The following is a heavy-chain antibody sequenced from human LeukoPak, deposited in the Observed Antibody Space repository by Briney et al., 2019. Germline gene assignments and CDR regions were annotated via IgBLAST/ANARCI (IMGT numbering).Heavy chain of an antibody. CDR2: IYYSGST. Sequence: PSETLSPTCTVSGGSISNYYWTWIRQPPGKGLEWIGYIYYSGSTNYNPSLKSRVTMSVDTSNNQFSLKLSSVTAADTAVYYCARESGGWFDPWGQGTLVTVSS. CDR1: GGSISNYY. V-gene: IGHV4-59*01. CDR3: ARESGGWFDP. D-gene: IGHD1-26*01. J-gene: IGHJ5*02.